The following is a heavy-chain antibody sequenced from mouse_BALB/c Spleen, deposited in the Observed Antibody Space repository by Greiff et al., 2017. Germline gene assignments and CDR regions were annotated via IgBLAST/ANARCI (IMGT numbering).Heavy chain of an antibody. J-gene: IGHJ4*01. D-gene: IGHD2-4*01. CDR3: ASPSEVYYDRYAMDY. CDR1: GFTFSSYG. CDR2: ISSGGSYT. V-gene: IGHV5-6*01. Sequence: EVQGVESGGDLVKPGGSLKLSCAASGFTFSSYGMSWVRQTPDKRLEWVATISSGGSYTYYPDSVKGRFTISRDNAKNTLYLQMSSLKSEDTAMYYCASPSEVYYDRYAMDYWGQGTSVTVSS.